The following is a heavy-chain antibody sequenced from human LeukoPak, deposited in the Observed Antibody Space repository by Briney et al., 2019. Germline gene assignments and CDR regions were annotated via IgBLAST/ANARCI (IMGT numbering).Heavy chain of an antibody. J-gene: IGHJ4*02. CDR1: GFTSSDYY. V-gene: IGHV3-11*06. CDR2: ISSSSSYT. Sequence: GGSRRLSCAASGFTSSDYYMSWIRQAPGKGLEWVSYISSSSSYTNYADSVKGRFTISRDNAKNSLYLQMNSLRAEDTAVYYCARDYCSGGSCYSDYWGQGTLVTVSS. CDR3: ARDYCSGGSCYSDY. D-gene: IGHD2-15*01.